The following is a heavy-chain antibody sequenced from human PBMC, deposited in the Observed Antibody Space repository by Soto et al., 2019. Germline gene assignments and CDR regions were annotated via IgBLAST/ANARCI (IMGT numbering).Heavy chain of an antibody. CDR2: ISYDGSKK. CDR1: GFRFSNNG. D-gene: IGHD3-16*01. Sequence: QVQLVESGGGVVQPGRSLRLSCAASGFRFSNNGMHWVRQAPGKGLEWVAIISYDGSKKYYADSVKGRFTISRDNSKNTLDLEMNSLRVEDTAVYYCAKDRVESGLGEIDYWGQGTLVTVSS. V-gene: IGHV3-30*18. J-gene: IGHJ4*02. CDR3: AKDRVESGLGEIDY.